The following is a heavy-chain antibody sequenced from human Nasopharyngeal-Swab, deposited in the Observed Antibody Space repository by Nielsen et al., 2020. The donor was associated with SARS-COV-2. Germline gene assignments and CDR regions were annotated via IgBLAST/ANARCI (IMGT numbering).Heavy chain of an antibody. V-gene: IGHV3-48*03. CDR3: ARDLNWNFDF. CDR1: GFSFSSYE. Sequence: GESLKISCAASGFSFSSYEMNWVRQAPGKGLEWVSYITSSGSTIYYADSVKGRFSISRDNAKNSLFLQMNSLRAEDTAVYYCARDLNWNFDFWGQGALVTVSS. D-gene: IGHD1-20*01. J-gene: IGHJ4*02. CDR2: ITSSGSTI.